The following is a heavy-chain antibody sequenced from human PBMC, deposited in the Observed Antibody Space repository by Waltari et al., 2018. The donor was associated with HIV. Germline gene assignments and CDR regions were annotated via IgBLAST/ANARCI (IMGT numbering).Heavy chain of an antibody. V-gene: IGHV3-15*01. CDR2: IKTKGDGGVT. CDR3: TSEEDYGSGSHFDY. D-gene: IGHD3-10*01. J-gene: IGHJ4*02. CDR1: GFTLNSAW. Sequence: EVQLVESGGDLLKPGGCLRLSCAASGFTLNSAWMSWVRQAPGKGLEWVGRIKTKGDGGVTDYAAAVKGRFTISRDDSKNTVYRQMNSLKIEDTAVYYCTSEEDYGSGSHFDYWGQGTLVTVSS.